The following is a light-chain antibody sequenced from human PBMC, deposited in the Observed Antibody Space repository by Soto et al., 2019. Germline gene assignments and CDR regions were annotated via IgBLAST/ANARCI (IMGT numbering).Light chain of an antibody. V-gene: IGKV3-20*01. J-gene: IGKJ1*01. Sequence: EIVLTQSPGILSLSPGERATLSCRASQSVSNDFLAWYQQKPGQAPRLLIYGASTRATDVPDRFSGSGSGADFTLTISRLEPEDFATYYCLQYYNFSWTFGQGTKVDIK. CDR3: LQYYNFSWT. CDR1: QSVSNDF. CDR2: GAS.